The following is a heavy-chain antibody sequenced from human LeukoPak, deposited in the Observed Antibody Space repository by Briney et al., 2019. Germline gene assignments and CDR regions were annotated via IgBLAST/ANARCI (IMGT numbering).Heavy chain of an antibody. D-gene: IGHD6-13*01. J-gene: IGHJ4*02. CDR2: IGGFESGT. CDR1: GFDFSNYA. V-gene: IGHV3-23*01. Sequence: GGSLRLSCAASGFDFSNYAMAWVRQAPGKGLEWVSAIGGFESGTFYRDSVKGRFTISRDNSNNRLYLQMSSLRAEDTAVYYCVKQWSLAAAGTFDFWGQGTLVTVSS. CDR3: VKQWSLAAAGTFDF.